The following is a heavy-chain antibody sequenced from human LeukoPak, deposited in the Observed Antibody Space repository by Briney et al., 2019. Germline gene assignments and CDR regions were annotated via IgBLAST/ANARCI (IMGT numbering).Heavy chain of an antibody. V-gene: IGHV1-8*03. J-gene: IGHJ5*02. Sequence: ASVKVSCKASGYTFTSYDINWVRQATGQGLEWMGWMNPNSGNTGYAQKFQGRVTITRNTSISTAYMELSSLRSDDTAVYYCARDLHFDLRFDPWGQGTLVTVSS. CDR2: MNPNSGNT. CDR1: GYTFTSYD. D-gene: IGHD3-9*01. CDR3: ARDLHFDLRFDP.